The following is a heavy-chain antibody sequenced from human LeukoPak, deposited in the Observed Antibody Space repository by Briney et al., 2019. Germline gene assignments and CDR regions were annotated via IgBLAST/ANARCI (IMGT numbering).Heavy chain of an antibody. J-gene: IGHJ4*02. Sequence: ASVKVSCKASGYTFTSYYIHWLRQAPGQGLEWMGIINPSGGSTKYAQKFQGRVTMSRDASTSTVYMDLSSLRSEDTAVYYCARVDSSRDVYNFCFDYWGQGTLITVSS. CDR1: GYTFTSYY. D-gene: IGHD5-24*01. CDR3: ARVDSSRDVYNFCFDY. CDR2: INPSGGST. V-gene: IGHV1-46*01.